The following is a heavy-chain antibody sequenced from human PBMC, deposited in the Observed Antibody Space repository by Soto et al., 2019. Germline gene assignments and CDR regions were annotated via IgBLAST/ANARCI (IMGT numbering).Heavy chain of an antibody. J-gene: IGHJ4*02. CDR2: ISAYNGNT. Sequence: QVQLVQSGAEVKKPGASVKVSCKASGYTFTSYGISWVRQAPGQGLEWMGWISAYNGNTKYEQKLQGRVTMTTDTSTGTAYMELRSLRSDDTAVYYCSSDLAVALIDYWGQGTLGTVSS. CDR3: SSDLAVALIDY. D-gene: IGHD6-19*01. CDR1: GYTFTSYG. V-gene: IGHV1-18*01.